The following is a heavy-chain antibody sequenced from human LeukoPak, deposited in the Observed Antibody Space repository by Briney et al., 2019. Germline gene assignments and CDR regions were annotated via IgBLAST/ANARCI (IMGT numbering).Heavy chain of an antibody. CDR1: GVSFSSYW. Sequence: GGSLRLSRAASGVSFSSYWMHWVRQAAGTGLEWVSRINRDGSSTTYAESVKGRVTISRDNSKNTLYLQMNSLRAEDTAVYYCARVLCSGGSCQKYYYYYMDFWGKGTTVTISS. V-gene: IGHV3-74*01. CDR3: ARVLCSGGSCQKYYYYYMDF. D-gene: IGHD2-15*01. CDR2: INRDGSST. J-gene: IGHJ6*03.